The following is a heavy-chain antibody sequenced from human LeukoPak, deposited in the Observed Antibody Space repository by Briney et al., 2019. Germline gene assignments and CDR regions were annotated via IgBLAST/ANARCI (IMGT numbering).Heavy chain of an antibody. J-gene: IGHJ1*01. Sequence: GGSLRLSCAASGFTFSSYSMNWVRQAPGKGLEWVSSISSSSYTYYADSVKGRFTISRDNAKNSLYLQINSLRAEDTAVYYCASPRAGYCSSTSCSYAIEYFQHWGQGTLVTVSP. CDR3: ASPRAGYCSSTSCSYAIEYFQH. CDR1: GFTFSSYS. V-gene: IGHV3-21*01. D-gene: IGHD2-2*01. CDR2: ISSSSYT.